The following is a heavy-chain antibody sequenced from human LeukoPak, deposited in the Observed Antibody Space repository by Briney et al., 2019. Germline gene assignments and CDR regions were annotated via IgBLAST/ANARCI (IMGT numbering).Heavy chain of an antibody. V-gene: IGHV4-61*02. D-gene: IGHD2-2*01. CDR2: IYTSGST. CDR3: AKDMFRLVPAAISIERYYYYYMDV. J-gene: IGHJ6*03. Sequence: SETLSLTCTVSGGSISSGSYYWSWIRQPAGKGLEWIGRIYTSGSTNYNPSLKSRVTISLDTSKNQFSLRLSSVTAADTAVYYCAKDMFRLVPAAISIERYYYYYMDVWGKGTTVTVSS. CDR1: GGSISSGSYY.